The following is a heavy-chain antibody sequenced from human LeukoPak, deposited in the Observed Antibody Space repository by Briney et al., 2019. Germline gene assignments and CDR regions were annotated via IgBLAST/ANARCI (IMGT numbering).Heavy chain of an antibody. CDR2: INPNSGGT. CDR3: ARDSSSYLIYYYYGMDV. CDR1: GYTFTGYY. V-gene: IGHV1-2*02. J-gene: IGHJ6*02. Sequence: VASVKVSCKASGYTFTGYYMHWVRQAPGQGLEWMGWINPNSGGTNYAQKFQGRVTMTRDTSISTAYMELSRLRSDDTAVYYCARDSSSYLIYYYYGMDVWGQGTTVTVSS. D-gene: IGHD6-13*01.